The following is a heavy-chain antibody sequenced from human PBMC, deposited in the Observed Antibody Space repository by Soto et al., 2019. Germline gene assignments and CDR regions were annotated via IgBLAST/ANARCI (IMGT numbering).Heavy chain of an antibody. D-gene: IGHD3-10*01. CDR1: GFTVSSNY. Sequence: EARLVESGGGLVQPGGSLRLSCAASGFTVSSNYMTWVRQAPGKGLEWVSLLYHGGATHYAASVKGRFSISSHSSQNTLFLQMNSLRTEDTATYYCVRGRYGSEIHSGHGTKVIVSS. J-gene: IGHJ4*01. V-gene: IGHV3-53*04. CDR3: VRGRYGSEIH. CDR2: LYHGGAT.